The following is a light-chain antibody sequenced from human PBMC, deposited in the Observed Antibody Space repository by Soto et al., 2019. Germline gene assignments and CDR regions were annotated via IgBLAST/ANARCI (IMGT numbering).Light chain of an antibody. Sequence: EIVLTQSPATLSLSPGERATLSCRASQSVSSYLAWYQQKPGQAPRLLIYDASNRATGIPARFSGSGSGTDFTLTIDRLEPEDFAVYYCQRYGSSLSTFGQGTKVDIK. V-gene: IGKV3-11*01. CDR1: QSVSSY. CDR2: DAS. J-gene: IGKJ1*01. CDR3: QRYGSSLST.